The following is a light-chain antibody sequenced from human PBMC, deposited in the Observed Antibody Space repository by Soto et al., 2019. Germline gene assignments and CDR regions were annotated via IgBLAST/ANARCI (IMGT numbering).Light chain of an antibody. V-gene: IGLV3-21*04. CDR2: YDS. CDR3: QVWDSTSDHRL. CDR1: NIGSKS. Sequence: SYELTQPPSVSVAPGKTARITCGGNNIGSKSVHWYQQKPGQAPVVVIYYDSDRPSGIPERFSGSNSGNTATLTISRVEAGDEADYYCQVWDSTSDHRLFGGGTQLTVL. J-gene: IGLJ2*01.